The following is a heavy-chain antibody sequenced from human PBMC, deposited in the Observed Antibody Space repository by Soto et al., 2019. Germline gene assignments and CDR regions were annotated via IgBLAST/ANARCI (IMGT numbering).Heavy chain of an antibody. CDR1: GFTFSSYA. CDR3: AKVAADIVVVVAAKYYFDY. Sequence: PGGSLRLSCAASGFTFSSYAMSWVRQAPGKGLEWVSAISGSGGSTYYADSVKGRFTISRDNSKNMLYLQMNSLRAEDTAVYYCAKVAADIVVVVAAKYYFDYWGQGTLVTVSS. D-gene: IGHD2-15*01. V-gene: IGHV3-23*01. J-gene: IGHJ4*02. CDR2: ISGSGGST.